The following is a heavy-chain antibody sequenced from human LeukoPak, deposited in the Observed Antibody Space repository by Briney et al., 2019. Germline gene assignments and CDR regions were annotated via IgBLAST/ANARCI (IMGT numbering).Heavy chain of an antibody. D-gene: IGHD2-15*01. V-gene: IGHV1-18*01. J-gene: IGHJ4*02. CDR2: ISAYNGNT. CDR1: VYTFTTYG. Sequence: WSSVKVSCKASVYTFTTYGIRSVRQAPVQGLAWVGWISAYNGNTNYAQKLQGRVTMNTDTSTSTAYMELRSLRSDDPAVYYCARDLDVSGGSCYKHWGQGTLVTVSS. CDR3: ARDLDVSGGSCYKH.